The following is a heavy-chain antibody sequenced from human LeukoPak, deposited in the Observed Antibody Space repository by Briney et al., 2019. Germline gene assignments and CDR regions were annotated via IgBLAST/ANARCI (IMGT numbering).Heavy chain of an antibody. CDR2: MNPNSGNT. CDR3: ARVRIAAAGTPDAFDI. CDR1: GYTFTSYD. Sequence: GASVKVSCKASGYTFTSYDINWVRQATGQGLEWMGWMNPNSGNTGYAQKFQGRVTMTRNTSISTAYMELSSLRSEDTAVYYCARVRIAAAGTPDAFDIWGQGTMVTVSS. V-gene: IGHV1-8*01. D-gene: IGHD6-13*01. J-gene: IGHJ3*02.